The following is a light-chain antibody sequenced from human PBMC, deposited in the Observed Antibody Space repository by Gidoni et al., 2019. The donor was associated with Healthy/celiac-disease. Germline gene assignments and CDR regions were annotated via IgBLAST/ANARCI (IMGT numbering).Light chain of an antibody. CDR2: EVS. V-gene: IGLV2-14*01. CDR1: SSDVGGYNY. J-gene: IGLJ3*02. Sequence: QSALTQPASVSGSPGQSITISCTGTSSDVGGYNYVSWYQQHPGKAPKLMICEVSNRPSGVPDRFSGSKSGNTASLTISGLQAEDEADYYCSSYTSSSTEVFGGGTKLTVL. CDR3: SSYTSSSTEV.